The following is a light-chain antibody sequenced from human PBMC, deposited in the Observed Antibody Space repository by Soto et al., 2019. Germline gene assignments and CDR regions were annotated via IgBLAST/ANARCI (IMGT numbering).Light chain of an antibody. Sequence: DIPLTQSPSFLSASVGDRVTITCRASQDVSRYLAWYQQKPGKAPNLLIYAASTLRSGVPSRFSGSGSETEFTLTISSLQPEDFATYYCQLLNSYVFAFGPGTKVDIK. CDR3: QLLNSYVFA. CDR1: QDVSRY. CDR2: AAS. V-gene: IGKV1-9*01. J-gene: IGKJ3*01.